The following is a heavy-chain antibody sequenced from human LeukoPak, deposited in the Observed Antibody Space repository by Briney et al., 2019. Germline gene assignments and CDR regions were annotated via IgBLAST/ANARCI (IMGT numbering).Heavy chain of an antibody. J-gene: IGHJ4*02. Sequence: GGSLRLSCAASGFTFSSYGMHWVRQAPGKGLEWVAVIWYDGSNKYYADSVKGRFTISRDNSKNTLYLQTNSLRAEDTAVYYCARSITMVRGANPWAFDYWGQGTLVTVSS. CDR2: IWYDGSNK. CDR3: ARSITMVRGANPWAFDY. CDR1: GFTFSSYG. D-gene: IGHD3-10*01. V-gene: IGHV3-33*01.